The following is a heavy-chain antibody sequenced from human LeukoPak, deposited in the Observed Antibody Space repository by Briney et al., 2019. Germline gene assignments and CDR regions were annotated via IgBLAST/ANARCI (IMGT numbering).Heavy chain of an antibody. D-gene: IGHD3-10*01. Sequence: SETLSLTCAVYGGSFSGYYWSWIRQPPGTGLEWIGEINHSGSTNYNPFLKSRVTISVDTSKNQFSLKLSSVTAADTAVYYCARGAPYYYGSGSYTRYFQHWGQGTLVTVSS. J-gene: IGHJ1*01. CDR1: GGSFSGYY. CDR3: ARGAPYYYGSGSYTRYFQH. V-gene: IGHV4-34*01. CDR2: INHSGST.